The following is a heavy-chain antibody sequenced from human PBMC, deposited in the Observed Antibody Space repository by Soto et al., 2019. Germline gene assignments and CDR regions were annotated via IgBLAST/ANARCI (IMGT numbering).Heavy chain of an antibody. CDR2: IGTTGDT. CDR1: GFTFSSYD. J-gene: IGHJ4*02. D-gene: IGHD2-8*01. Sequence: GGSLRLSCAPSGFTFSSYDMHWARQATGKGLEWVSTIGTTGDTYSPGSVKARFTISRENAKNSLYLQMNSLRAGDTAVYYCARSGCINGVCYSYFDYWGQGTLVTVSS. CDR3: ARSGCINGVCYSYFDY. V-gene: IGHV3-13*01.